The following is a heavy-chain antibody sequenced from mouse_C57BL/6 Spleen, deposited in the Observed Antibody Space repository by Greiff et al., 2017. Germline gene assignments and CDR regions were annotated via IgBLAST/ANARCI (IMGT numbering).Heavy chain of an antibody. D-gene: IGHD3-1*01. CDR1: GYAFSSSW. V-gene: IGHV1-82*01. J-gene: IGHJ2*01. CDR3: ARWGPSGYFDY. Sequence: QVQLKQSGPELVKPGASVKISCKASGYAFSSSWMNWVKQRPGKGLEWIGRIYPGDGDTNYNGKFKGKATLTADKSSSTAYMQLSSLTSEDSAVYFCARWGPSGYFDYWGQGTTLTVSS. CDR2: IYPGDGDT.